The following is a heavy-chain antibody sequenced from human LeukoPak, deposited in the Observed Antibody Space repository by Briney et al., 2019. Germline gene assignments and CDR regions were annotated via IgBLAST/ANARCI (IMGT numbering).Heavy chain of an antibody. V-gene: IGHV3-11*01. Sequence: PGGSLRLSCAASGFTFSDYYMSWIRQAPGKGLEWLSYISKNGKTIYYADSVKGRFTISRDNAKKSVYLQMNSLRAEDTAVYYCAKESEPWTRLGYWGQGTLVTVSS. D-gene: IGHD1-14*01. J-gene: IGHJ4*02. CDR2: ISKNGKTI. CDR1: GFTFSDYY. CDR3: AKESEPWTRLGY.